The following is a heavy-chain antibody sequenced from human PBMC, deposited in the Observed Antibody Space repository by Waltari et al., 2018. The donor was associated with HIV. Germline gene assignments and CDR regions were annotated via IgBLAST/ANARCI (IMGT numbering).Heavy chain of an antibody. D-gene: IGHD3-16*01. J-gene: IGHJ4*02. CDR3: ASPPRGGKDY. CDR1: GGSISSSSYY. Sequence: QLQLQESGPGLVKPSETLSLTCTVSGGSISSSSYYWGWIRQPPGKGLEWIGSIYYSGSTYYNPSLKSRVTISVDTSKNQFSLKLSSVTTADTAVYYCASPPRGGKDYWGQGTLVTVSS. CDR2: IYYSGST. V-gene: IGHV4-39*01.